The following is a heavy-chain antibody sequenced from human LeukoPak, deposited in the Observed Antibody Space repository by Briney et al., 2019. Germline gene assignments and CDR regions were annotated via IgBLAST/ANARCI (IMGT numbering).Heavy chain of an antibody. J-gene: IGHJ6*02. Sequence: GESLKISCAASGFTFSSYAMSWVRQAPGKGLEWVSVISGSGGSTYYADSVKGRFTISRDNSKNTLYLQMNSLRAEDTAVYYCAKGAVAGYYYYGMDVWGQGTTVTVSS. D-gene: IGHD6-19*01. CDR1: GFTFSSYA. CDR3: AKGAVAGYYYYGMDV. CDR2: ISGSGGST. V-gene: IGHV3-23*01.